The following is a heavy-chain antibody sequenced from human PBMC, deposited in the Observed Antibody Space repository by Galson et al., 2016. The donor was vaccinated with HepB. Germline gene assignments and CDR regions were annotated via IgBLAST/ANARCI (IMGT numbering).Heavy chain of an antibody. CDR2: ISSSSSYI. J-gene: IGHJ4*02. D-gene: IGHD3-10*01. V-gene: IGHV3-21*01. CDR3: ARDILWFGELTRVHYFDY. Sequence: SLRLSCAASGFTFSSSSMNWVRQAPGKGLEWVSSISSSSSYIHYADSVKGRFTISRDNAKNSLYLQMNSLRAEDTAVYYCARDILWFGELTRVHYFDYWGQGTLVTVPS. CDR1: GFTFSSSS.